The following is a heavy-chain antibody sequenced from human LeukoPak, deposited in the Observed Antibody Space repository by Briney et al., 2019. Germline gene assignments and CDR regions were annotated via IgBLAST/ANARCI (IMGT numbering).Heavy chain of an antibody. Sequence: PSETLSLTCTVSGGSISSSSYYWGWIRQPPGKGLEWIGSIYYSGSTYYNPSLKSRVTISVDTSKNQFSLKLSSVTAADTAVYYCARDWIAVAGRKAFDIWGQGTMVTVSS. J-gene: IGHJ3*02. CDR1: GGSISSSSYY. CDR2: IYYSGST. CDR3: ARDWIAVAGRKAFDI. D-gene: IGHD6-19*01. V-gene: IGHV4-39*07.